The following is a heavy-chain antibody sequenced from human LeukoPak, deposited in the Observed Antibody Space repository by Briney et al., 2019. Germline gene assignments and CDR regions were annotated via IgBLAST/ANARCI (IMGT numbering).Heavy chain of an antibody. Sequence: PGGSLRLSCAASEFTFSNYAMSWVRQAPGKGLEWVSSISSSSSYIYYADSVKGRFTISRDNAKNSLYLQMNSLRAEDTAVYYCASVVVTVDYWGQGTLVTVSS. V-gene: IGHV3-21*01. J-gene: IGHJ4*02. CDR3: ASVVVTVDY. D-gene: IGHD2-21*02. CDR1: EFTFSNYA. CDR2: ISSSSSYI.